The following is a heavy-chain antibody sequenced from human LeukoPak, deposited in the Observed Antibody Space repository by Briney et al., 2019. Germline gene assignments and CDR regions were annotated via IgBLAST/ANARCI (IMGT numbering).Heavy chain of an antibody. J-gene: IGHJ1*01. CDR3: ARTCGRGRLDPGPSGYVEG. CDR2: IYYTGST. D-gene: IGHD3-22*01. V-gene: IGHV4-39*01. Sequence: SETLSLTCTVSGGSISTSAYYWDWIRQPPGKGLEWIGTIYYTGSTYYNSFLKSRVTMSVDTSTYQFSLKLNSVTAADTAIYFCARTCGRGRLDPGPSGYVEGWGQGTLVSVSS. CDR1: GGSISTSAYY.